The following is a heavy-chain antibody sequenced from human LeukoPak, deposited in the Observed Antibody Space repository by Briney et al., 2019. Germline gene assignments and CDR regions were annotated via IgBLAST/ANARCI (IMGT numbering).Heavy chain of an antibody. CDR3: ARNDNTDQGIDY. CDR2: ISNSGGYI. CDR1: GFTFSTYS. Sequence: GGSLRLSCAASGFTFSTYSMNWVRQAPGKGLEWGSSISNSGGYIFYADSVKGRFTISRDNAKNSLYLQMSSLRAEDTAMYYCARNDNTDQGIDYWGQGTLVTVSS. V-gene: IGHV3-21*01. J-gene: IGHJ4*02. D-gene: IGHD3-22*01.